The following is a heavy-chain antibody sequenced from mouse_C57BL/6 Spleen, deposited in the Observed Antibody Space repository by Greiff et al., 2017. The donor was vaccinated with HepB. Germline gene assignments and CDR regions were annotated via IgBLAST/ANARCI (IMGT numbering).Heavy chain of an antibody. CDR1: GYTFTDYY. D-gene: IGHD1-1*01. CDR3: AREITTVVATDAMDY. V-gene: IGHV1-19*01. J-gene: IGHJ4*01. CDR2: INPYNGGT. Sequence: VQLQQSGPVLVKPGASVKMSCKASGYTFTDYYMNWVKQSHGKSLEWIGVINPYNGGTSYNQKFKGKATLTVDKSSSTAYMELNSLTSEDSAVYYCAREITTVVATDAMDYWGQGTSVTVSS.